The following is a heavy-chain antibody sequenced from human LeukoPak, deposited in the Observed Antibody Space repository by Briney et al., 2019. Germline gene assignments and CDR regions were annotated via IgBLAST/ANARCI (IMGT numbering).Heavy chain of an antibody. CDR1: GFTFSSYS. CDR2: ISSSSSYI. CDR3: AREHSSFHYAMDV. J-gene: IGHJ6*02. V-gene: IGHV3-21*01. D-gene: IGHD3-10*01. Sequence: KPGGSLRLSCAASGFTFSSYSMNWVRQAPGKGLEWVSSISSSSSYIYYADSVKGRFTISRDNAKNSLYLQMNSLRAEDTAVYYCAREHSSFHYAMDVWGQGTTVTVSS.